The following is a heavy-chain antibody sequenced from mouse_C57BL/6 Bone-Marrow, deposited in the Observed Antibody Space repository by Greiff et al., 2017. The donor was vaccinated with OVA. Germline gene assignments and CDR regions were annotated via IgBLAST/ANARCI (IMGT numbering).Heavy chain of an antibody. D-gene: IGHD2-4*01. CDR1: GYTFTSYG. V-gene: IGHV1-81*01. CDR3: APGTVGLRGVTYYAMDY. J-gene: IGHJ4*01. Sequence: VKLMESGAELARPGASVKLSCKASGYTFTSYGIRWVKQRPGQGLEWIGEIYPRSGNTYYNEKFKGKATLTADKSSSTAYMELRSLTSEDSAVYFCAPGTVGLRGVTYYAMDYWGQGTSVTVSS. CDR2: IYPRSGNT.